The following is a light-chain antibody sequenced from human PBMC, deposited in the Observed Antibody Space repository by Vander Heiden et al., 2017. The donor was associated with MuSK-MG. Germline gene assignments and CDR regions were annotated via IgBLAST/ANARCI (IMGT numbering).Light chain of an antibody. CDR1: QGISSY. J-gene: IGKJ4*01. Sequence: DIQLTQSPSFLSASVGDRVTITCRASQGISSYLAWYQQKPGKAPKLLIYAASTLQSGVPSRFSGSGSGKEFTLTISRLHPEDFATYYCQQLNSYALTFGGGTKVEIK. CDR3: QQLNSYALT. V-gene: IGKV1-9*01. CDR2: AAS.